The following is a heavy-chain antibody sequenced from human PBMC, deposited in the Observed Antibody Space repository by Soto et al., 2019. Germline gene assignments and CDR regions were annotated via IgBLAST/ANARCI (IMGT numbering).Heavy chain of an antibody. J-gene: IGHJ4*02. D-gene: IGHD3-3*01. V-gene: IGHV3-48*01. CDR1: GFTFSSYS. CDR2: ISSSSSTI. Sequence: GGSLRLSCAPSGFTFSSYSMNLVRQAPGKGLEWVSYISSSSSTIYYADSVKGRFTISRDNAKNSLYLQMNSLRAEDTAVYYCASKNFWSGYYRDYWGQGTLVTVSS. CDR3: ASKNFWSGYYRDY.